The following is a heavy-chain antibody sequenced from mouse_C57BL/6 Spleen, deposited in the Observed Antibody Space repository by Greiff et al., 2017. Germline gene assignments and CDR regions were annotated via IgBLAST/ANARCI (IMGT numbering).Heavy chain of an antibody. J-gene: IGHJ4*01. V-gene: IGHV1-64*01. D-gene: IGHD4-1*01. CDR1: GYTFTSYW. CDR3: ARSGNWDGDYASDY. CDR2: IHPNSGST. Sequence: VQLQQPGAELVKPGASVKLSCKASGYTFTSYWMHWVKQRPGQGLEWIGMIHPNSGSTNYNEKFKSKATLTVDKSSSTAYMQLSSLTSEDSAVYYCARSGNWDGDYASDYGGQGTLVTVSS.